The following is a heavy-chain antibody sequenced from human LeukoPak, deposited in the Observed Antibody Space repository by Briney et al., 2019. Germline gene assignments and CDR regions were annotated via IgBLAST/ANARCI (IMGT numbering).Heavy chain of an antibody. J-gene: IGHJ3*02. Sequence: PSETLSLTCTVSGYSISSGYYWGWIRQPPGKGLEWIGSIYHSGSTYYNPSLKSRVTISVDTSKNQFSLKLSSVTAADTAVYYCHYDILTGYLSTRYDAFDIWGQGTMVTVSS. D-gene: IGHD3-9*01. CDR3: HYDILTGYLSTRYDAFDI. CDR2: IYHSGST. V-gene: IGHV4-38-2*02. CDR1: GYSISSGYY.